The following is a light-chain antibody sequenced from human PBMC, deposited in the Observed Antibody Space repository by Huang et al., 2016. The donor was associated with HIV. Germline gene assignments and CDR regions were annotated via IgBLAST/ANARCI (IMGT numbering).Light chain of an antibody. J-gene: IGKJ2*01. CDR1: QSVLYSSNNKNY. CDR3: HQYYTTPNT. CDR2: WAS. V-gene: IGKV4-1*01. Sequence: DIVMTQSPDSLAVSLGERATINCKSSQSVLYSSNNKNYLAWYQQKPGQPPKLLIYWASTRESGVPYRFSGSESGTDFTLTISSLQAEDVAVYYCHQYYTTPNTFGQGTKLEIK.